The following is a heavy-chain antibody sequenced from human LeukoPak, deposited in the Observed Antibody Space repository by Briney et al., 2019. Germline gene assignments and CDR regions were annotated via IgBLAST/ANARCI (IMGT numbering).Heavy chain of an antibody. Sequence: SETLSLTCTVSGGSISSGGYYWSWIRQHPGKGLEWIGYIYYSGSTYYNPSLKSRVTISVDTSKNQFSLKLSSVTAADTAVYYCARDARIAAAGFSREVDYWGQGTLVTVSP. CDR3: ARDARIAAAGFSREVDY. CDR2: IYYSGST. CDR1: GGSISSGGYY. J-gene: IGHJ4*02. V-gene: IGHV4-31*03. D-gene: IGHD6-13*01.